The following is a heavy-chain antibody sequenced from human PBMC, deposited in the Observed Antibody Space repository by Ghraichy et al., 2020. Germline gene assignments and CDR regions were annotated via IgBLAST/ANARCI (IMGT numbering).Heavy chain of an antibody. D-gene: IGHD3-3*01. V-gene: IGHV5-51*01. CDR3: ARQKWKGSIFEVLILDP. J-gene: IGHJ5*02. CDR2: IYPDDSET. Sequence: GESLNISCKASGYSFTNHWIAWVRQMPGKGLEWMGLIYPDDSETRYSPSFQGQVTISADQSISTAYLQWNSLKASDTAMYYCARQKWKGSIFEVLILDPWGQGTPVTVSS. CDR1: GYSFTNHW.